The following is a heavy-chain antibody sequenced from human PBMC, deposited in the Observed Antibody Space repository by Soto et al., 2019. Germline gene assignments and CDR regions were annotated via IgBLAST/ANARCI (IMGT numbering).Heavy chain of an antibody. J-gene: IGHJ4*02. V-gene: IGHV4-59*01. CDR3: ARYLDYGGNFFDY. CDR1: GGSISSYY. D-gene: IGHD4-17*01. CDR2: IYYSGST. Sequence: PSETLSLTCTVSGGSISSYYWSWIRQPPGKGLEWIGYIYYSGSTNYNPSLKSRVTISVDTSKNQFSLKLSSVTAADTAVYYWARYLDYGGNFFDYWGEGTLVTVSS.